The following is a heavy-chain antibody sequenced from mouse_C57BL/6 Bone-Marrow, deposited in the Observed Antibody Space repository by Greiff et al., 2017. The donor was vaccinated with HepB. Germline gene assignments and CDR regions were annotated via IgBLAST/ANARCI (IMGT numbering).Heavy chain of an antibody. Sequence: VQLQQSGAELVRPGASVKLSCTASGFNIKDYYMHWVKQRPEQGLEWIGRIDPEDGETEYAPKFQGKATMTADTSSNTAYLQLSSLTSEDTAVYYCTRGYGSSPYYAMDYWGQGTSVTVSS. CDR2: IDPEDGET. D-gene: IGHD1-1*01. V-gene: IGHV14-1*01. J-gene: IGHJ4*01. CDR3: TRGYGSSPYYAMDY. CDR1: GFNIKDYY.